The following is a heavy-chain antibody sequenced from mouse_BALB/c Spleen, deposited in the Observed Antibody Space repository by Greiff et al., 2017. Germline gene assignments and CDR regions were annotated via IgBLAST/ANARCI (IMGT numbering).Heavy chain of an antibody. CDR1: GYTFTSYW. V-gene: IGHV1-7*01. CDR3: ARSMITTPFDY. D-gene: IGHD2-4*01. J-gene: IGHJ2*01. Sequence: QVQLQQSGAELAKPGASVKMSCKASGYTFTSYWMHWVKQRPGQGMEWIGYINPSTGYTEYNQKFKDKATLTADKSSSTAYMQLSSLTSEDSAVYYCARSMITTPFDYWGQGTTLTVSS. CDR2: INPSTGYT.